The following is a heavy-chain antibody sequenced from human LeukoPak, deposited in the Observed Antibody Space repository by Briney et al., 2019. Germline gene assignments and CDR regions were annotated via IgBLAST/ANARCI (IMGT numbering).Heavy chain of an antibody. D-gene: IGHD1-26*01. V-gene: IGHV5-51*01. CDR3: AIYSDTYYFDH. Sequence: GESLRISCKGSGYSFTSSWIGWVRQMPGKGLEWMGIIYPGDSDTRYSPSFQGQVTISADKSISTAYLQWSSLKASDTAMYYCAIYSDTYYFDHWGQGTLVTVSS. CDR1: GYSFTSSW. CDR2: IYPGDSDT. J-gene: IGHJ4*02.